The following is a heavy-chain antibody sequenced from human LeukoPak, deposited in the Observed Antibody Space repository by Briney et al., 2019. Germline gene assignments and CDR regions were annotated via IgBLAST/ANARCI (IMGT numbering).Heavy chain of an antibody. J-gene: IGHJ4*02. CDR1: GYTFSSYE. V-gene: IGHV1-18*01. Sequence: ASVKVSCTASGYTFSSYEISWVRHAPRQGLERMGWISAYNRNTNYAQQFQGRVTMTTDTSTRTAYMQLRSLIFADTAVYYCSREAHNLWFGESQTYYFDYWGQGTLVTVSS. D-gene: IGHD3-10*01. CDR2: ISAYNRNT. CDR3: SREAHNLWFGESQTYYFDY.